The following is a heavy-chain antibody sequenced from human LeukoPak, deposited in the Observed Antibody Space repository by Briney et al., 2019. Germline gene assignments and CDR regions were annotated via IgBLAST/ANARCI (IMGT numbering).Heavy chain of an antibody. CDR3: AKDKEYSGFGPILSGYYYGMDV. J-gene: IGHJ6*04. CDR2: SWDGGST. D-gene: IGHD5-12*01. CDR1: GFTFDDYA. Sequence: PGGSLRLSCAASGFTFDDYAMHWVRQAPGKGLEWVSLSWDGGSTYYADSVKGRFTISRDNSRHTLYLQMNSLGAEDTALYYCAKDKEYSGFGPILSGYYYGMDVWGKRTTVTVSS. V-gene: IGHV3-43D*04.